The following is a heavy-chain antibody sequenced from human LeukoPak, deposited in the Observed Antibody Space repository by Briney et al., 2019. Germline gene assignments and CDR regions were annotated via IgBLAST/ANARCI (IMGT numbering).Heavy chain of an antibody. CDR2: ISSSSYI. J-gene: IGHJ6*02. Sequence: PGRSLRLSCAASGFTFSSYSMNWVRQAPGKGLEWVSSISSSSYIYYADSVKGRFTISRDNAKNSLYLQMNSLRAEDTAVYYCARDLDYYYGMDVWGQGTTVTVSS. CDR3: ARDLDYYYGMDV. CDR1: GFTFSSYS. V-gene: IGHV3-21*01.